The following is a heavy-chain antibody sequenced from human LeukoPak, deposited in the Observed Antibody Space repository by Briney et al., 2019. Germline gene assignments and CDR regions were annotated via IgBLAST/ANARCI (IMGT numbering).Heavy chain of an antibody. CDR2: ISSSSSYI. V-gene: IGHV3-21*01. J-gene: IGHJ5*02. D-gene: IGHD3-10*01. Sequence: GGSLRLSCAASGFTFSSYSMNWVRQAPGKGLERVSSISSSSSYIYYADSVKGRFTISRDNAKNSLYLQMNSLRAEDTAVYYCARDSRSEYYYGSGSSDWFDPWGQGTLVTVSS. CDR1: GFTFSSYS. CDR3: ARDSRSEYYYGSGSSDWFDP.